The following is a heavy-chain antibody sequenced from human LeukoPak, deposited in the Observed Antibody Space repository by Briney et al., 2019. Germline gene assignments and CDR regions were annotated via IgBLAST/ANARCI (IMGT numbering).Heavy chain of an antibody. D-gene: IGHD3-10*01. CDR2: IIYSGNT. CDR3: ARSIKGVIILYYFFYMDV. CDR1: GGSISSYY. V-gene: IGHV4-59*12. J-gene: IGHJ6*03. Sequence: SETLSLTCTVSGGSISSYYWSWIRQPPGKGLEWVGTIIYSGNTYYNPSLKSRVTISLDTSKNHFSLRLSSVTAADTAVYYCARSIKGVIILYYFFYMDVWGKGTTVTVSS.